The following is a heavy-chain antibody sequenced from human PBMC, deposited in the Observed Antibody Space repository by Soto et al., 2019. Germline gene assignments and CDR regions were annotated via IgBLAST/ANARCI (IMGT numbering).Heavy chain of an antibody. CDR3: ARHRITIFGVVINWFDP. CDR1: GGSISSSNW. Sequence: QVQLQESGPGLVKPSGTLSLTCAVSGGSISSSNWWSWVRQPPGKGLEWIGEIYHSGSTNYNPSLKSRVTISVDTSKNQFSLKLSTVTAADTAVYYCARHRITIFGVVINWFDPWGQGTLVTVSS. J-gene: IGHJ5*02. V-gene: IGHV4-4*02. CDR2: IYHSGST. D-gene: IGHD3-3*01.